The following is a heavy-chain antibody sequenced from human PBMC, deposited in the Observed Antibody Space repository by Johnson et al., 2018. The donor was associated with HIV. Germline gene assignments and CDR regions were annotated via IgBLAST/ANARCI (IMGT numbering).Heavy chain of an antibody. V-gene: IGHV3-30*04. CDR3: AKDIAATADAFDI. Sequence: QVQLVESGGGLVQPGGSLRLSCAASGFTFSSYAMHWVRQAPGKGLEWVAVISYDGSNKYYADSVTGRFTISRDNSKNTLYLQMNSLRAEDTAVYYCAKDIAATADAFDIWGQGTMVTVSS. J-gene: IGHJ3*02. CDR1: GFTFSSYA. D-gene: IGHD6-25*01. CDR2: ISYDGSNK.